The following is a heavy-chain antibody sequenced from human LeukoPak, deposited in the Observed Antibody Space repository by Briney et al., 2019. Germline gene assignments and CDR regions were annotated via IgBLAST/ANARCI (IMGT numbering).Heavy chain of an antibody. CDR3: ASSGSYHDAFDI. J-gene: IGHJ3*02. CDR1: GFTFSSYS. CDR2: ISSSSSYI. V-gene: IGHV3-21*04. D-gene: IGHD3-22*01. Sequence: GGSLRPSCAASGFTFSSYSMNWVRQAPRKGLEWVSSISSSSSYIYYADSVKGRFTISRDNSKNTLYLQMNSLRAEDTAVYYCASSGSYHDAFDIWGQGTMVTVSS.